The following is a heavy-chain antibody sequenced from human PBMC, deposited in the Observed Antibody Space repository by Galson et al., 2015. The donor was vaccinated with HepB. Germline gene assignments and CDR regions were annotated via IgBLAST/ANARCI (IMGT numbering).Heavy chain of an antibody. CDR2: ISGSGGST. V-gene: IGHV3-23*01. CDR3: AKTGSSYYYDSSGYGPGWFDP. CDR1: GFTFSSYA. J-gene: IGHJ5*02. Sequence: SLRLSCAASGFTFSSYAMSRVRQAPGKGLEWVSAISGSGGSTYYADSVKGRFTISRDNSKNTLYLQMNSLRAEDTAVYYCAKTGSSYYYDSSGYGPGWFDPWGQGTLVTVSS. D-gene: IGHD3-22*01.